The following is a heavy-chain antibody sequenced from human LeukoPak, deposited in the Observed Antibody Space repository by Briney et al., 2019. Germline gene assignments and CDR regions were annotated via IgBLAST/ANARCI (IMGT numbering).Heavy chain of an antibody. CDR3: AKDGYGMDV. J-gene: IGHJ6*02. CDR1: GFTFDDYA. Sequence: GGSLRLSRAASGFTFDDYAMHWVRQAPGKGLEWVSGISWNSGSIGYADSVKGRFTISRDNAKNSLYLQMNSLRAEDTALYYCAKDGYGMDVWGQGTTVTVSS. CDR2: ISWNSGSI. V-gene: IGHV3-9*01.